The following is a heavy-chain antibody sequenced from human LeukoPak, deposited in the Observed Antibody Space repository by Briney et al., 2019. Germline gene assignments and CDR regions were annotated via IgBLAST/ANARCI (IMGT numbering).Heavy chain of an antibody. J-gene: IGHJ4*02. V-gene: IGHV4-4*07. CDR1: GDSISGKY. CDR2: IYSSGNT. CDR3: AREAVAGTKNY. Sequence: SETLSLTCTVSGDSISGKYWSWIRQPAGKGLEWIGRIYSSGNTKYNSSLKSRVTMSVDTSKNQFSLKLSSVTAADTAVYYCAREAVAGTKNYWGQGTLVTVSS. D-gene: IGHD6-19*01.